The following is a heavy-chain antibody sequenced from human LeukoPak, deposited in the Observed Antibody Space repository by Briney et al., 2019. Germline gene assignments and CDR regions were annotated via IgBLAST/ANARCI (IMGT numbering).Heavy chain of an antibody. V-gene: IGHV4-34*01. CDR1: GGSFSGYY. Sequence: RTSETLSLTCAVYGGSFSGYYWSWIRQPPGKGLEWIGEINHSGSTNYNPSLKSRVTISVDTSKNQFSLKLSSVTAADTAVYYCAREGYSYGYPTDWIDPWGQGTLVTVSS. CDR3: AREGYSYGYPTDWIDP. D-gene: IGHD5-18*01. J-gene: IGHJ5*02. CDR2: INHSGST.